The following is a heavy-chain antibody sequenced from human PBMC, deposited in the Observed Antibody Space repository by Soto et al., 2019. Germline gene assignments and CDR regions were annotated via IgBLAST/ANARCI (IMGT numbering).Heavy chain of an antibody. CDR1: GYTFTGYY. D-gene: IGHD3-9*01. CDR2: INPNSGGT. V-gene: IGHV1-2*02. J-gene: IGHJ6*02. Sequence: ASVKFSCKASGYTFTGYYMHWVRQAPGQGLDWMGWINPNSGGTNYAQKFQGRVTMTRDTSISTAYMELSRLRSDDTAVYYCARVPSHKRYFDWYYYYYGMDVWGQGTTVTVSS. CDR3: ARVPSHKRYFDWYYYYYGMDV.